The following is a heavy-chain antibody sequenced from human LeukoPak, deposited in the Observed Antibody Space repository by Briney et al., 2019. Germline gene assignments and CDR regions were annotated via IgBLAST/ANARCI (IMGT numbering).Heavy chain of an antibody. CDR2: ISWNSGSI. CDR3: AKDSGSYSLDY. CDR1: GFTFDDYA. Sequence: GGSLRLSCAASGFTFDDYAMHWVRQAPGKGLEWVSGISWNSGSIGYADSVKGRSTISRDNAKNSLYLQMNSLRAEDTALYYCAKDSGSYSLDYWGQGTLVTVSS. D-gene: IGHD1-26*01. V-gene: IGHV3-9*01. J-gene: IGHJ4*02.